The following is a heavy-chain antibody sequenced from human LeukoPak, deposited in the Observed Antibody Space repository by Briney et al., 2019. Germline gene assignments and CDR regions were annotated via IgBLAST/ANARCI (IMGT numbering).Heavy chain of an antibody. V-gene: IGHV3-23*01. CDR2: ISGSGGST. CDR1: GFTFSSYA. J-gene: IGHJ3*02. CDR3: VKDREWELLYDAFDI. D-gene: IGHD1-26*01. Sequence: GGSLRLSCAASGFTFSSYAMSWVRQAPGKGLEWVSAISGSGGSTYYADSVKGRFTISRDNSKNTLYLQMNSLRAEDTAVYYCVKDREWELLYDAFDIWGQETMVTVSS.